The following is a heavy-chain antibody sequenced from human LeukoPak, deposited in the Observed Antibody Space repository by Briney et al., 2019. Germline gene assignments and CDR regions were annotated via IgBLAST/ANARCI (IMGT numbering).Heavy chain of an antibody. CDR3: ATERSTPYYDYVWGSYRPSGY. CDR2: ISAYNGNT. J-gene: IGHJ4*02. V-gene: IGHV1-18*01. D-gene: IGHD3-16*02. CDR1: GYTFTSYG. Sequence: ASVKVSCKASGYTFTSYGISWVRQAPGQGLEWMGWISAYNGNTNYAQKLQGRVTMTTDTSTSTAYMELSSLRSEDTAVYYCATERSTPYYDYVWGSYRPSGYWGQGTLVTVSS.